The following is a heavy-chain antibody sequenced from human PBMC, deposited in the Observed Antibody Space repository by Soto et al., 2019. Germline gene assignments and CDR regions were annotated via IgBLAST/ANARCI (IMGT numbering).Heavy chain of an antibody. J-gene: IGHJ3*02. CDR1: GFTFSSYS. CDR3: ASIRINWYAFDI. D-gene: IGHD1-1*01. CDR2: ISSSSSTI. V-gene: IGHV3-48*01. Sequence: EVQLVESGGGLVQPGGSLRLSCAASGFTFSSYSMNWVRQAPGKGLEWVSYISSSSSTIYYADSVKGRFTISRDNAKNPLYLQMNSLRAEDTAVYYCASIRINWYAFDIWGQGTMVTVSS.